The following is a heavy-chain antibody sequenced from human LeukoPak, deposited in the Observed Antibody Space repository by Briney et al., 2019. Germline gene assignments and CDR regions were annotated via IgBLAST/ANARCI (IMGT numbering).Heavy chain of an antibody. CDR3: AKAPVTTCRGAYCYPFDY. CDR1: GFTFSNYG. Sequence: GGSLRLSCAASGFTFSNYGMSWVRQAPGKGLEWVSSISGSGDSTYYADSVKGRFTISRDSSKNTLFLQMNRLRPEDAAVYYCAKAPVTTCRGAYCYPFDYWGQGTLVTVSS. D-gene: IGHD2-21*01. CDR2: ISGSGDST. J-gene: IGHJ4*02. V-gene: IGHV3-23*01.